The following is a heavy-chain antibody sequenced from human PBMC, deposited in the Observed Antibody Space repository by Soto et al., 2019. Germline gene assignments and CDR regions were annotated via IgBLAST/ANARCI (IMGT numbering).Heavy chain of an antibody. V-gene: IGHV2-5*02. J-gene: IGHJ4*02. Sequence: QITLKESGPTLVKPTQTLTLTCTVSGFSLSTTGVSMGWIRQPPGKALEWLAGIYWDDDKRYSPSLRTRLTITKDTSNNPVVLTMTNMDPMATGTYYCARRPKSDSFDSWGQGTLVTVSS. CDR3: ARRPKSDSFDS. CDR1: GFSLSTTGVS. D-gene: IGHD2-21*01. CDR2: IYWDDDK.